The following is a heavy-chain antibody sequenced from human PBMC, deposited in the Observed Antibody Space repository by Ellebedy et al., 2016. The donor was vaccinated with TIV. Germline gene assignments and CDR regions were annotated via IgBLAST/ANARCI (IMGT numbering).Heavy chain of an antibody. V-gene: IGHV1-18*04. CDR2: ISAYTGDT. D-gene: IGHD3-22*01. CDR1: GYAFGSYS. Sequence: ASVKVSCKASGYAFGSYSYSWVRQAPGQGLEWMGWISAYTGDTNYSQKFQGRVTITTDTSTSTAYMELRRLRSDDTAVYYCARHDSSGYDAFDIWGQGTMVTVSS. CDR3: ARHDSSGYDAFDI. J-gene: IGHJ3*02.